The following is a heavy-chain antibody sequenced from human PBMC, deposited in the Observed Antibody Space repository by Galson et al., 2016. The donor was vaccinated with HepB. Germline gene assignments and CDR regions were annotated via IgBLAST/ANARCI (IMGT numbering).Heavy chain of an antibody. CDR2: INPNSGVT. CDR1: EYSFTDYY. J-gene: IGHJ4*02. D-gene: IGHD3-22*01. Sequence: SVKVSCKASEYSFTDYYIHWLRQAPGQGLEWMGWINPNSGVTHYAQKFQGRVTLNRDTSVRIAYMEVTSLKSDDTAFYYCAKVADSPGFYYQGRFDYWGQGTLITVSS. CDR3: AKVADSPGFYYQGRFDY. V-gene: IGHV1-2*02.